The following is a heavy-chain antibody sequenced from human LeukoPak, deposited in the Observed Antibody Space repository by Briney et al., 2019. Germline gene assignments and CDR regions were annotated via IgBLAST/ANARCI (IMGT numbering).Heavy chain of an antibody. CDR2: ISGSGCNT. J-gene: IGHJ4*02. Sequence: GGSLRLSCAASGFTFSSYAMSWVRQAPGKGLEWGSGISGSGCNTYYADSVKGRFTIPRDNPNTTLYLQMNSLRAEDTAVYYCARHSRGRWYVFDYWGQGTLVTVSS. D-gene: IGHD6-13*01. V-gene: IGHV3-23*01. CDR1: GFTFSSYA. CDR3: ARHSRGRWYVFDY.